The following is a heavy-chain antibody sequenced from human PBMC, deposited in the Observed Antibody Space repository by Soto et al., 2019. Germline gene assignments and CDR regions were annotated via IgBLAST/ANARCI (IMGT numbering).Heavy chain of an antibody. Sequence: GGSLRLSCSASGFTFDDYALHWVLQAPGNGLEWVGRIKSKTDGGTTDYAAPVKGRFTISRDDSKNTLYLQMNRLKTEDTAVYYCTTGEAGDYPIYYYYGMDVWGQGTTVTVSS. V-gene: IGHV3-15*01. CDR3: TTGEAGDYPIYYYYGMDV. J-gene: IGHJ6*02. CDR1: GFTFDDYA. CDR2: IKSKTDGGTT. D-gene: IGHD4-17*01.